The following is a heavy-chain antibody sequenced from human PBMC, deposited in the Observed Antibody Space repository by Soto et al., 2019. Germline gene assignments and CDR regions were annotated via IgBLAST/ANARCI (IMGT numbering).Heavy chain of an antibody. CDR3: AREARRGYCSGGSCYSRRYYFDY. V-gene: IGHV3-33*01. D-gene: IGHD2-15*01. Sequence: QVQLVESGGGVVQPGRSLRLSCAASGFTFSSYGMHWVRQAPGKGLEWVAVIWYDGSNKYYADSVKGRFTISRDNSKNTLNLQMNSLRAEDTAVYYCAREARRGYCSGGSCYSRRYYFDYWGQGTLVTVSS. J-gene: IGHJ4*02. CDR2: IWYDGSNK. CDR1: GFTFSSYG.